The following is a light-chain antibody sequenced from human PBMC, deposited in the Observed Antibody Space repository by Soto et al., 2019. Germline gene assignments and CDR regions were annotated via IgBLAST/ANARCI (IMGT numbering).Light chain of an antibody. CDR3: QVWDTLIDHPVV. CDR1: KIGSKS. Sequence: SYELTQPPSVSVAPGQTARITCGGDKIGSKSVHWCQQKPGQAPVLVVHDDSDRPSGIPERFSGSNSGNTATLTISRVEAGDEADYYCQVWDTLIDHPVVFGGGTKVTVL. V-gene: IGLV3-21*02. J-gene: IGLJ3*02. CDR2: DDS.